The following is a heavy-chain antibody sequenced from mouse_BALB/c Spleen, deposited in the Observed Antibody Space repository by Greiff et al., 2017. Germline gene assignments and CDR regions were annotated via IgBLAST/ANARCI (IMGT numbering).Heavy chain of an antibody. CDR3: ARSSTMITFAY. J-gene: IGHJ3*01. V-gene: IGHV5-17*02. D-gene: IGHD2-4*01. CDR2: ISSGSSTI. Sequence: EVKLVESGGGLVQPGGSRKLSCAASGFTFSSFGMHWVRQAPEKGLEWVAYISSGSSTIYYAETVKGRFTISRDNPKNTLFLQMTSLRSEDTAMYYCARSSTMITFAYWGQGTLVTVSA. CDR1: GFTFSSFG.